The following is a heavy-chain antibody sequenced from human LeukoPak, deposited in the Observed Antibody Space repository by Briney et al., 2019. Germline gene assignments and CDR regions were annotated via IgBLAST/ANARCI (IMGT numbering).Heavy chain of an antibody. CDR1: GFTFSSYA. D-gene: IGHD4-17*01. Sequence: GGSLRLSCAASGFTFSSYAMSWVRQAPGKGLVWLSRISSDGSSTNYADSVKGRFTISRDNAKNTLYLQMNSLRAEDTAVYYCARDYGEGGYYFDYWGQGTLVTVSS. CDR3: ARDYGEGGYYFDY. J-gene: IGHJ4*02. CDR2: ISSDGSST. V-gene: IGHV3-74*01.